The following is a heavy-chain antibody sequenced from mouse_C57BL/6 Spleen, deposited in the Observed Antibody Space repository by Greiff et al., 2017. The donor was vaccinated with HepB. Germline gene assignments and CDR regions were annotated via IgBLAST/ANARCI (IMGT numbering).Heavy chain of an antibody. CDR3: ARSYYYGSSYFDY. CDR1: GYTFTDYY. Sequence: VQLVESGPELVKPGASVKISCKASGYTFTDYYINWVKQRPGQGLEWIGWIFPGSGSTYYNEKFKGKATLTVDKSSSTAYMLLSSLTSEDSAVYCCARSYYYGSSYFDYWGQGTTLTVSS. J-gene: IGHJ2*01. V-gene: IGHV1-75*01. D-gene: IGHD1-1*01. CDR2: IFPGSGST.